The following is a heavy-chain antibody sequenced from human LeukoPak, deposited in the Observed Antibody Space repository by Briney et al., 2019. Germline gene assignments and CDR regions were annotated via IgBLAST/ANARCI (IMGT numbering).Heavy chain of an antibody. Sequence: ASVKVSCTASGYTFTIYYMHWVRQAPGQGLEWMGIINPSGGATTYAQQFQDRVTMTRDTSTSTVYMELSSLRSEDTAVYYCARGRTLFDYWGQGTLVTVSS. J-gene: IGHJ4*02. CDR3: ARGRTLFDY. CDR1: GYTFTIYY. V-gene: IGHV1-46*01. CDR2: INPSGGAT.